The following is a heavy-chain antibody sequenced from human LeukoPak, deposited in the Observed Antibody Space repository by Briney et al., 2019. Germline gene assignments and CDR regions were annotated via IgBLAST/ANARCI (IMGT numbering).Heavy chain of an antibody. CDR1: GYTFTSYG. CDR3: ARDESAYYYGSGSYLDY. Sequence: ASVKVSFKASGYTFTSYGISWVRQAPGQGLEWMGWISAYNGNTNYAQKLQGRVTMTTDTSTSTAYMELRSPRSDDTAVYYCARDESAYYYGSGSYLDYWGQGTLVTVSS. D-gene: IGHD3-10*01. V-gene: IGHV1-18*01. J-gene: IGHJ4*02. CDR2: ISAYNGNT.